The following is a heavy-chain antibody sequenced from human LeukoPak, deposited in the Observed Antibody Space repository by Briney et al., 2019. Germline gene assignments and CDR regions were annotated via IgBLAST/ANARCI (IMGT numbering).Heavy chain of an antibody. D-gene: IGHD3-16*02. J-gene: IGHJ4*02. CDR1: GITLSNYG. Sequence: PGGSLRLSCGVSGITLSNYGMSWVRQAPGKGLEWVAGLSGSAGGTNYADSVKGRFTISRDNSKNTLFQQMDRLRAEDTAVYFCAKRGVVVRVFLVGFHKEAYYFDSWGQGAQVTVSS. CDR2: LSGSAGGT. V-gene: IGHV3-23*01. CDR3: AKRGVVVRVFLVGFHKEAYYFDS.